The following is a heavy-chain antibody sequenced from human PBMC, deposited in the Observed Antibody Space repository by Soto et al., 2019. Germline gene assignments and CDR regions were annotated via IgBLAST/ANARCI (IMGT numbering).Heavy chain of an antibody. V-gene: IGHV4-59*01. CDR2: IYYDGST. J-gene: IGHJ4*02. D-gene: IGHD5-18*01. CDR3: ARAGYSYGFGYYYDY. CDR1: GGSISRYY. Sequence: SETLSLTCTVSGGSISRYYWSWIRQPPGKGLEWIGNIYYDGSTNYSPSLKSRVTISVDTPKNQFSLRLSSVTAADTAVYYCARAGYSYGFGYYYDYRGQGTLVTVSS.